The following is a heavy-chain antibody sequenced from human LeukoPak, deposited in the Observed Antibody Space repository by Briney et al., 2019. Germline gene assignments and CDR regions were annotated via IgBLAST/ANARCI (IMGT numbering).Heavy chain of an antibody. J-gene: IGHJ4*02. CDR3: ARARLRYFDWLSLDY. V-gene: IGHV3-30*04. Sequence: PGGSLRLSCAASGFTFSSYAMHWVRQAPGKGLEWVAVISYDGSNKYYADSVKGRFTISRDNSKNTLYLQMNSLRAEDTAVYYCARARLRYFDWLSLDYWGQGTLVTVSS. CDR2: ISYDGSNK. CDR1: GFTFSSYA. D-gene: IGHD3-9*01.